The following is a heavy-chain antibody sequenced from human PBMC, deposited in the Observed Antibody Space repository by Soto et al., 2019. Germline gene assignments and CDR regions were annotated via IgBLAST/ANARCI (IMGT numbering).Heavy chain of an antibody. CDR1: GFTFGDYS. CDR3: TRDATYGWRWFDP. Sequence: GGSLRLSCTASGFTFGDYSMNWIRQAPGKGLEWVGFIRTKAYGGTTEYAASVKGRFSISRDDSKSIAYLQMNSLKTEDTAVYYCTRDATYGWRWFDPWGQGTLVTVS. J-gene: IGHJ5*02. V-gene: IGHV3-49*03. D-gene: IGHD6-19*01. CDR2: IRTKAYGGTT.